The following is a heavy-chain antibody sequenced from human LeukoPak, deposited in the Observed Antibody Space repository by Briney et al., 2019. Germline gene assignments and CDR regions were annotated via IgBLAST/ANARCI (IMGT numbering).Heavy chain of an antibody. D-gene: IGHD1-26*01. CDR3: AKGQSGTYPRVHFDY. V-gene: IGHV3-23*01. J-gene: IGHJ4*02. CDR2: ISGSGGST. CDR1: GFTFNCA. Sequence: PGGSLRLSCAASGFTFNCAMSWVRQAPGKGLEWVSSISGSGGSTYYADSVKGGFTISRDNSKNTLNLQMNSLRAEDTAVYYCAKGQSGTYPRVHFDYWGQGTLVTVSS.